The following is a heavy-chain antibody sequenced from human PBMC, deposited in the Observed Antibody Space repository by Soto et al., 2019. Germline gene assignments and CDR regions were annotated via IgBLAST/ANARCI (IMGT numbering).Heavy chain of an antibody. Sequence: PSETLSLTCTVSGGSISSSSYYWGWIRQPPGKGLEWIGSIYYSGSTYYNPSLKSRVTISVDTSKNQFSLKLSSVTAADTAVYYCARFDSSGWYRADYWGQGTLVTVSS. CDR1: GGSISSSSYY. V-gene: IGHV4-39*01. CDR3: ARFDSSGWYRADY. J-gene: IGHJ4*02. D-gene: IGHD6-19*01. CDR2: IYYSGST.